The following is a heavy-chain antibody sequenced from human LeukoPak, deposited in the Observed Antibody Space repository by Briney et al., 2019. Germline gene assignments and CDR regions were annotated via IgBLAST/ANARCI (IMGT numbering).Heavy chain of an antibody. CDR2: IFYSGST. V-gene: IGHV4-39*01. Sequence: SETLSLTCTVSGGPISSRSYYWGWIRQTPGKGLEWIGSIFYSGSTYYNPSLKRRVTISIDTSKNQFSLKLSSVTAADTAVYYCARHRGYYDSSAYNWFDPWGQGTLVTVSS. D-gene: IGHD3-22*01. CDR1: GGPISSRSYY. CDR3: ARHRGYYDSSAYNWFDP. J-gene: IGHJ5*02.